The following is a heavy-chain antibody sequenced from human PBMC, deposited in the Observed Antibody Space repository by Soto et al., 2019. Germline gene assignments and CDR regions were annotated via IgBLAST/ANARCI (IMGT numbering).Heavy chain of an antibody. D-gene: IGHD6-13*01. Sequence: GGSLRLSCSASGFTFNSNYMHWVRRTPGEGLEFVSMITSNGEITYCADSVKGRFTISRDNSKNTLYLQMSSLRPEDTGVYYCVKDRAVGRSWNDAFDVWGHGTMVTVSS. V-gene: IGHV3-64D*06. CDR3: VKDRAVGRSWNDAFDV. J-gene: IGHJ3*01. CDR2: ITSNGEIT. CDR1: GFTFNSNY.